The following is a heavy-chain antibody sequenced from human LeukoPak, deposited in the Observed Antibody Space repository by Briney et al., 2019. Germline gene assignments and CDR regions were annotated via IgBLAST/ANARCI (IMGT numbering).Heavy chain of an antibody. J-gene: IGHJ4*02. CDR2: ICDSGVNT. CDR1: GFTFSSYV. D-gene: IGHD1-26*01. V-gene: IGHV3-23*01. CDR3: ARKGLWELPDY. Sequence: GGSLRLFCAASGFTFSSYVMSWVRQAPGKGLEWVSTICDSGVNTYYADSVKGRFTISRDNSKNTLYLQMNSLRAEDTAVYYCARKGLWELPDYWGQGTLVTVSS.